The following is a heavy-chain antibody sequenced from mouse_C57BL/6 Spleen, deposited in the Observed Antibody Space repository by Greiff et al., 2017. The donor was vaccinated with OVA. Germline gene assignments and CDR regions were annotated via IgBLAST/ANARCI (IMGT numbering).Heavy chain of an antibody. D-gene: IGHD2-4*01. Sequence: VQLQQSGAELVRPGASVKLSCKASGYTFTDYYINWVKQRPGQGLEWIARIYPGSGNTYYNEKFKGKATLTAEKSSSTAYMQLSSLTSEDSAVYFCARWTMITTWDYYFDYWGQGTTLTVSS. CDR2: IYPGSGNT. J-gene: IGHJ2*01. V-gene: IGHV1-76*01. CDR3: ARWTMITTWDYYFDY. CDR1: GYTFTDYY.